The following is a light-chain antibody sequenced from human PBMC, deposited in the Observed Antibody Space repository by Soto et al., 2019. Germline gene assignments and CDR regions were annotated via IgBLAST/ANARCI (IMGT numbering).Light chain of an antibody. CDR3: SSYTTSNTRQIV. V-gene: IGLV2-14*03. CDR1: SSDVGGYNY. J-gene: IGLJ1*01. Sequence: QSALTQPASVSGSPGQSITISCTGTSSDVGGYNYVSRYQHHPGKAPKLIIYDVTNRPSGVSNPFSGSKSGNTASLTISGLQPEDEADFYCSSYTTSNTRQIVFGTGTKVPV. CDR2: DVT.